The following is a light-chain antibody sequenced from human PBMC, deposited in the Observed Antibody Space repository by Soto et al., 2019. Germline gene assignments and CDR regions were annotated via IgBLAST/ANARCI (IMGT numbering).Light chain of an antibody. Sequence: QSVLTQPPSASATPGQRVTISCSGTRSNIGSNTVNWYQLLPGTAPQLLIYSNNHRPSGVPGRFSASKSGTPASLAISRLQSEDESDYYCAAWDDSLNGYVFGSGTKVTVL. J-gene: IGLJ1*01. CDR2: SNN. V-gene: IGLV1-44*01. CDR3: AAWDDSLNGYV. CDR1: RSNIGSNT.